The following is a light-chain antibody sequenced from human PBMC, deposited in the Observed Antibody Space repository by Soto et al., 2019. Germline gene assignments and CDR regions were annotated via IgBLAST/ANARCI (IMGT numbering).Light chain of an antibody. CDR1: QSVSSSD. CDR3: QRHGAT. Sequence: MVLTQSPATVSLSTGERATLSCRASQSVSSSDLAWYQQKPGQAPRLLIYGASSRATGIPDRFSGSGSGTDFTLTISGLEPEDSAAYYCQRHGATFGQGTKVDIK. CDR2: GAS. V-gene: IGKV3-20*01. J-gene: IGKJ1*01.